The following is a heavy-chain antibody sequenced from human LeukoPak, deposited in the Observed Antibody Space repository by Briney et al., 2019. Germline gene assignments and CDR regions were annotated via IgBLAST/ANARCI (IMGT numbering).Heavy chain of an antibody. Sequence: GSLRLSCATSGFTFSSFWMNWIRQPPGKGLEWIGYIYYSGSTNYNPSLKSRVTISVDTSKNQFSLKLSSVTAADTAVYYCARGNLYCSGGSCYPYYFDYWGQGTLVTVSS. CDR1: GFTFSSFW. CDR3: ARGNLYCSGGSCYPYYFDY. D-gene: IGHD2-15*01. V-gene: IGHV4-59*01. J-gene: IGHJ4*02. CDR2: IYYSGST.